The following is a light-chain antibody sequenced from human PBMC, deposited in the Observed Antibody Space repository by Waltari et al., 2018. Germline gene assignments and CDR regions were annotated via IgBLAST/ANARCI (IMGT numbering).Light chain of an antibody. Sequence: QSALTQPASVSGSPGQSITISCTGTSSDVGGYDFVSWYQQYPGKAPKLVFYDVYYRPSGFSHRFSASKSGNTASLTISGLQTEDEADYYCSSYTSISTSVVFGGGTKLTVL. CDR1: SSDVGGYDF. CDR3: SSYTSISTSVV. V-gene: IGLV2-14*03. J-gene: IGLJ2*01. CDR2: DVY.